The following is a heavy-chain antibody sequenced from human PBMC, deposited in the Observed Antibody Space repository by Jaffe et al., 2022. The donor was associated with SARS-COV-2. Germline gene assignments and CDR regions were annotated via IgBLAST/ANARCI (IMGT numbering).Heavy chain of an antibody. V-gene: IGHV4-39*01. Sequence: QLQLQESGPGLVKPSETLSLTCTVSGGSISSGSYYWGWIRQPPGKGLEWIGSIHYSGSTYYNPSLRSRVTISVDTSKNQVSLKVSSVTAADTAVYYCARRYYDTSRSQRYYFDYWGQGMLVTVSS. J-gene: IGHJ4*02. CDR2: IHYSGST. CDR1: GGSISSGSYY. CDR3: ARRYYDTSRSQRYYFDY. D-gene: IGHD3-22*01.